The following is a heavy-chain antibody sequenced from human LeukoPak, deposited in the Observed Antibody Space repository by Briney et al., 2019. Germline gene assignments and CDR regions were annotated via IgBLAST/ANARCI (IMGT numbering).Heavy chain of an antibody. V-gene: IGHV1-18*01. CDR1: GHTFTSYG. J-gene: IGHJ5*02. CDR3: ARGKRRITMVRGVIYWFDP. D-gene: IGHD3-10*01. Sequence: ASVKVSCKASGHTFTSYGISWVRQAPGQGLEWMGWISAYNGNTNYAQKLQGRVTMTTDTSTSTAYMELRSLRSDDTAVYYCARGKRRITMVRGVIYWFDPWGQGTLVTVSS. CDR2: ISAYNGNT.